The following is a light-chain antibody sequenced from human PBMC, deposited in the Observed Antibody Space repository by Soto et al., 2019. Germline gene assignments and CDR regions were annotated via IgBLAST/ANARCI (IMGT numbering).Light chain of an antibody. Sequence: LSIPVGARVPITCRASQTVTTYLNWYQQQPGEAPKRLIYAASTLQSGVPSRFSGSGSGTDFTLPIISLQREDFVPYYCPQSFITPKTFCHGARLEI. J-gene: IGKJ5*01. CDR2: AAS. V-gene: IGKV1-39*01. CDR3: PQSFITPKT. CDR1: QTVTTY.